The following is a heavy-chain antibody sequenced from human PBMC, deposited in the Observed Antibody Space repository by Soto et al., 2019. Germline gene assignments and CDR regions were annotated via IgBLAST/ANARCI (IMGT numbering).Heavy chain of an antibody. CDR3: ARERGMLAWDAFDI. Sequence: GGSLRLSCAASGFTFSSYAMHWVRQAPGKGLEWVAVISYDGSNKYYADSVKGRFTISRDNSKNTLYLQMNSLRAEDTAVYYCARERGMLAWDAFDIWGQGTMVTVSS. V-gene: IGHV3-30-3*01. CDR2: ISYDGSNK. CDR1: GFTFSSYA. J-gene: IGHJ3*02. D-gene: IGHD2-8*01.